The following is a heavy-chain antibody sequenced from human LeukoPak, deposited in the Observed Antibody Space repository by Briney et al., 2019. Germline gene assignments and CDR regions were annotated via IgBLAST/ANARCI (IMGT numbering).Heavy chain of an antibody. CDR2: IYYSGST. CDR3: ARLRVDWDYYYGMDV. Sequence: PSETLSLTCTVSGGSISSYYWSWIRQPPGKGLEWIGYIYYSGSTNYNPSPKSRVTISVDTSKNQFSLKLSSVTAADTAVYYCARLRVDWDYYYGMDVWGQGTTVTVSS. D-gene: IGHD2-21*01. CDR1: GGSISSYY. J-gene: IGHJ6*02. V-gene: IGHV4-59*08.